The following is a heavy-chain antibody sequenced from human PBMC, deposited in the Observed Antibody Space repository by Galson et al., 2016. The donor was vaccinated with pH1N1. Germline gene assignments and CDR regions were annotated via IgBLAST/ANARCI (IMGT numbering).Heavy chain of an antibody. V-gene: IGHV5-51*03. CDR3: ARQYVFGDYRGNAFDI. Sequence: QSGAEVKKPGESLKISCKASGYSFISQWIAWVRQVPGKGLEWVGVVNPGGSTIRYSPSFQGQVTISSDKSISTAYLQWISLRASDTATYYCARQYVFGDYRGNAFDIWGQGTVVLVSS. J-gene: IGHJ3*02. D-gene: IGHD4-17*01. CDR1: GYSFISQW. CDR2: VNPGGSTI.